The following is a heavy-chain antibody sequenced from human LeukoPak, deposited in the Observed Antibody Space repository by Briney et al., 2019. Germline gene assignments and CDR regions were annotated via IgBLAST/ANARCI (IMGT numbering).Heavy chain of an antibody. CDR3: VSTKYYYYYYMDV. V-gene: IGHV1-69*05. D-gene: IGHD2-8*01. CDR2: ITPIFGTP. CDR1: GGTFTNHA. Sequence: SVKVSCKPPGGTFTNHAIIWVRQAPGQGLEWTGGITPIFGTPKYAQKFQGRLTISTDESTSTAYMELSSLTSEDTAVYYCVSTKYYYYYYMDVWGKGTTVTVSS. J-gene: IGHJ6*03.